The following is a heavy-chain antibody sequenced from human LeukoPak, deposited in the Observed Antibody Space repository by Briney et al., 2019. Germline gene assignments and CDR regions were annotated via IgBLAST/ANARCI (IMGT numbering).Heavy chain of an antibody. CDR3: ARHILTGYYN. D-gene: IGHD3-9*01. CDR1: GYTLTELS. Sequence: ASVKVSCKVSGYTLTELSMHWVRQAPGKGLEWMGGFGPEDGETIYAQKFQGRVTMTEDTSTDTAYMELRSLRSDDTAVYYCARHILTGYYNWGQGTLVTVSS. V-gene: IGHV1-24*01. J-gene: IGHJ4*02. CDR2: FGPEDGET.